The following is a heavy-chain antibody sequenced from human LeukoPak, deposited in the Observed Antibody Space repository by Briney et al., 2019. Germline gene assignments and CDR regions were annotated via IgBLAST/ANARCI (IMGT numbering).Heavy chain of an antibody. CDR2: INPNSGNT. CDR3: ASAGITGTGYFDY. Sequence: ASVKVSCKASGYTFTGYYMHWVRQAPGQGLEWMGWINPNSGNTNYAQKLQGRVTMTTDTSTSTAYMELRSLRSEDTAVYYCASAGITGTGYFDYWGQGTLVTVSS. D-gene: IGHD1-7*01. CDR1: GYTFTGYY. J-gene: IGHJ4*02. V-gene: IGHV1-18*04.